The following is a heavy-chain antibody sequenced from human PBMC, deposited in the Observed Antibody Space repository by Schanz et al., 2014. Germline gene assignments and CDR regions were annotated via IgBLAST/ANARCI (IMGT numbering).Heavy chain of an antibody. Sequence: QVQLVESGGGVAQPGGSLRVSCAASGFTFSSYGMHWVRQAPGKGLEWVALISNDGSITYYSESVEGRFTISRDNSKNTLYLQMNRLSAEDTAVYCCARVRNYDPSGLGYFDYWGQGALVTVSS. D-gene: IGHD3-22*01. CDR2: ISNDGSIT. V-gene: IGHV3-30*03. CDR3: ARVRNYDPSGLGYFDY. J-gene: IGHJ4*02. CDR1: GFTFSSYG.